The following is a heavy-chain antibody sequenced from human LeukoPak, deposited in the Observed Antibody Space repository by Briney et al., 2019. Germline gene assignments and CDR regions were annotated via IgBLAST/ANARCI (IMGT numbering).Heavy chain of an antibody. CDR1: GGSIRSSYYY. D-gene: IGHD3-3*01. CDR3: ARDGLENWFDP. Sequence: PSETLSLTCTVSGGSIRSSYYYWGWIRQPPGKGLEWIGSIYDSGSTYYNPSLKSRVTISVDTSKNQFSLKLSSVTAADTAVYYCARDGLENWFDPWGQGTLVTASS. J-gene: IGHJ5*02. V-gene: IGHV4-39*07. CDR2: IYDSGST.